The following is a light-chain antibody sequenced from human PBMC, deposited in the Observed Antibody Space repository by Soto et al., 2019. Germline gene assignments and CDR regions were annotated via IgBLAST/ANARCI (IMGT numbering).Light chain of an antibody. J-gene: IGKJ4*01. CDR3: QQANSFPLT. CDR2: TVS. V-gene: IGKV1-12*01. CDR1: QGISSW. Sequence: DIQMTQSPSSVSASVGDRVSITCRASQGISSWLAWYQQKPGRAPKHLIYTVSTLQSGVPSRFTGTGSGTNFTLTISSMQPEDVATYYCQQANSFPLTFGGGTKVEIK.